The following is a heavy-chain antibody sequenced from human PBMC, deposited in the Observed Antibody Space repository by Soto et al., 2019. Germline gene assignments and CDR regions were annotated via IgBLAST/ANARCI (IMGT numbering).Heavy chain of an antibody. CDR3: ARLTTVTTDFDY. J-gene: IGHJ4*02. D-gene: IGHD4-17*01. CDR2: IYYSGST. CDR1: GGSISSYY. V-gene: IGHV4-59*08. Sequence: QVQLQESGPGLVKPSETLSLTCTVSGGSISSYYWSWIRQPPGKGLEWIGYIYYSGSTNYNPSLKRRVTRSVDTSKNQFSLKLSSVTAADTAVYYCARLTTVTTDFDYWGQGTLVTVSS.